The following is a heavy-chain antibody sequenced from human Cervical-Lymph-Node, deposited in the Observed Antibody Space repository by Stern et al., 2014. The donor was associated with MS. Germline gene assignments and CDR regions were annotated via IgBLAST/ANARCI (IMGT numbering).Heavy chain of an antibody. CDR2: ISPHNGHT. J-gene: IGHJ4*02. Sequence: VQLVQSGAEVKKPGASVKVSCKASGYSFSAYDINWVRQAPGQGLEWMGWISPHNGHTIAAQTFWGRFTMTANTSSSTAYMELRRLRSDQTAVYYCARGFYDSWSDYYDRKLFDSCGQGTLVTVSS. D-gene: IGHD3-3*01. CDR3: ARGFYDSWSDYYDRKLFDS. V-gene: IGHV1-18*01. CDR1: GYSFSAYD.